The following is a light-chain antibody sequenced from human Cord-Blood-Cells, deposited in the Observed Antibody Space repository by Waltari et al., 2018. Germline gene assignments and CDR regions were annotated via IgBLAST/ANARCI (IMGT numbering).Light chain of an antibody. Sequence: DNVMTQAPDSLAVSLGERATIHCKSSPSVLYISNNKNYLAWYKQKPGQPPKLLIYWASTRESGVPDRFSGSGSGTDFTLTISSLQAEDVAVYYCQQYYSTPRTFGQGTKVEIK. J-gene: IGKJ1*01. CDR3: QQYYSTPRT. V-gene: IGKV4-1*01. CDR2: WAS. CDR1: PSVLYISNNKNY.